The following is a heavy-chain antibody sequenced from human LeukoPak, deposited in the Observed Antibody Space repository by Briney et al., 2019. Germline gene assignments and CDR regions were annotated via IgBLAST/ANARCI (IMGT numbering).Heavy chain of an antibody. V-gene: IGHV3-23*01. Sequence: PGGSLRLSCAASGFTVSTYAMSWVRQAPGKGLEWVSGISGSGGRTYYADSVKGRFTISRDNSKNTLYLQMNRLRAEDTAVYYCAKDQGDYSSGLSIFDYWGQGSLVTVSS. CDR2: ISGSGGRT. CDR3: AKDQGDYSSGLSIFDY. D-gene: IGHD6-19*01. J-gene: IGHJ4*02. CDR1: GFTVSTYA.